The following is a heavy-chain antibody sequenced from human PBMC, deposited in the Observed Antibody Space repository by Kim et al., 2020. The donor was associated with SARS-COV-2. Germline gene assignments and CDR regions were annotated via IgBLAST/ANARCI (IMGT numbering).Heavy chain of an antibody. V-gene: IGHV3-21*01. J-gene: IGHJ4*02. Sequence: IYYADSVKGRFTISRDNAKNSLYLQMNSLRAEDTAVYYCASDVEMATISYWGQGTLVTVSS. D-gene: IGHD5-12*01. CDR3: ASDVEMATISY. CDR2: I.